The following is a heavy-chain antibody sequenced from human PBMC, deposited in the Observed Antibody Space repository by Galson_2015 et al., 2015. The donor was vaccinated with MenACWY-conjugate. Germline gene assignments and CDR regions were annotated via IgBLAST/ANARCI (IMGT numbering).Heavy chain of an antibody. V-gene: IGHV3-74*01. Sequence: SLRLSCAASGFTFRNYWMHWVRHGPVKGLVWVSRIDNDGSTTWYADSVKGRFTISRDNAKNTLYLQMNSLRAEDTAMYYCVRDYYGEAIWGQGALVTVSS. J-gene: IGHJ4*02. CDR2: IDNDGSTT. CDR3: VRDYYGEAI. D-gene: IGHD4-17*01. CDR1: GFTFRNYW.